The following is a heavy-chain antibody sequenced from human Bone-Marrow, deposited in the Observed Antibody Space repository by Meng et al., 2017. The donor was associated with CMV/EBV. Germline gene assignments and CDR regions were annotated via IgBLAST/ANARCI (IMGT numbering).Heavy chain of an antibody. CDR1: GISFSRYA. V-gene: IGHV3-30-3*01. D-gene: IGHD6-19*01. CDR2: ISHDGSNK. Sequence: CCAASGISFSRYAMHGVHPAPGKGLEWGAVISHDGSNKYYADSVKGRFTISRDNSKNTVHLQMNSLRPEDTVYYYCARTIAVAGTWGYYYYGMDVWGQGTTVTVSS. CDR3: ARTIAVAGTWGYYYYGMDV. J-gene: IGHJ6*02.